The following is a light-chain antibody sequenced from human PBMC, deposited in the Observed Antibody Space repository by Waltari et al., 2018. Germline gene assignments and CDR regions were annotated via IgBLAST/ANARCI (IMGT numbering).Light chain of an antibody. V-gene: IGLV3-1*01. J-gene: IGLJ2*01. CDR1: QVGDKY. CDR2: QDS. CDR3: QAWDSSTAV. Sequence: SYELPQPPSVSVSPGQTASLTCSGDQVGDKYACWYQQKPGQSPVLVIYQDSKRPSGIPGRFSGSNSGNTATLTISGTQAMDEADYYCQAWDSSTAVFGGGTKLTVL.